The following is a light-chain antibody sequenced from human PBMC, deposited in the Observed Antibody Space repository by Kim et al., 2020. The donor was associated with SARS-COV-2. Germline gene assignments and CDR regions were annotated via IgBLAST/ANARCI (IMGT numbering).Light chain of an antibody. J-gene: IGKJ3*01. Sequence: DIQMTQSPSTLSASVGDRVTITCRASQSISSWLAWFQQKPGKAPNLLIYKASTLESGVPLRFSGSGSGTEFTLTISSLQPDDSATYDCKQYKTISATFGPGTKVDIK. CDR1: QSISSW. CDR3: KQYKTISAT. V-gene: IGKV1-5*03. CDR2: KAS.